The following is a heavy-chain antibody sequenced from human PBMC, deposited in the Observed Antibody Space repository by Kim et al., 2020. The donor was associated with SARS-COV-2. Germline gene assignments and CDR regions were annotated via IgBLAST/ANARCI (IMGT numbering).Heavy chain of an antibody. Sequence: SVKGRFTISRDNSKNTLYLQMNSLRAEDTAVYYCASSTSVSYDSSGYVGYWGQGTLVTVSS. J-gene: IGHJ4*02. V-gene: IGHV3-30*07. D-gene: IGHD3-22*01. CDR3: ASSTSVSYDSSGYVGY.